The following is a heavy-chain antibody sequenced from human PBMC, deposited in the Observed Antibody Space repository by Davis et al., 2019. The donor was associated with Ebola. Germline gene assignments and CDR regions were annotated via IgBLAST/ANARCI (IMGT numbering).Heavy chain of an antibody. Sequence: GESLKISCAASGFTFSSYAMHWVRQAPGKGLEWISYIGNSGSPIYYADSVEGRFTVSRDNAKNSLYLQLSSLRVEDTAVYYCARDADEFWSGYFDSWGQGTLVTVSS. J-gene: IGHJ4*02. CDR2: IGNSGSPI. V-gene: IGHV3-48*04. CDR1: GFTFSSYA. CDR3: ARDADEFWSGYFDS. D-gene: IGHD3-3*01.